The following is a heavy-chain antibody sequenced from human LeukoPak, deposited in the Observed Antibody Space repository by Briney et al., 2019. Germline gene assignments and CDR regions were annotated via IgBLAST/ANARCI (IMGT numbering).Heavy chain of an antibody. CDR1: GFTFSSYW. V-gene: IGHV3-7*03. CDR3: AREWGIDY. CDR2: IKQDGSER. J-gene: IGHJ4*02. Sequence: GGSLRLSCAASGFTFSSYWMNWVRQAPGKGLEWVASIKQDGSERLYVDSVKGRFTISRDNAKNSLYLQMNSLRAEDTAVYYCAREWGIDYWGQGTLVTVSS. D-gene: IGHD3-16*01.